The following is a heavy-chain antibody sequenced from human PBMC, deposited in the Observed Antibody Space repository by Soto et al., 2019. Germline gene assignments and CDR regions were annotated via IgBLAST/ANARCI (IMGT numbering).Heavy chain of an antibody. J-gene: IGHJ6*02. D-gene: IGHD3-10*01. CDR1: GYTFTSYG. CDR2: ISAYNGNT. CDR3: ARWGSYYGSGSYYNYYYYGMDV. V-gene: IGHV1-18*01. Sequence: GASVKVSCKASGYTFTSYGISWVRQAPGQGLEWMGWISAYNGNTNYAQKLQGRVTMTTDTSTSTAYMELRSLRSDDTAVYYCARWGSYYGSGSYYNYYYYGMDVWGQGTTVTAP.